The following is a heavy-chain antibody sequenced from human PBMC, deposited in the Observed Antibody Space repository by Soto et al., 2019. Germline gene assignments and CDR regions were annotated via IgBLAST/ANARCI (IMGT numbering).Heavy chain of an antibody. Sequence: LSLTCTVSGGSISSSSYYWGWIRQPPGKGLEWIGSIYYSGSTYYNPSLKSRVTISVDTSKNQFSLKLSSVTAADTAVYYCASLGRFLLRYFSGYDNDYCGQLSLVPVSA. D-gene: IGHD5-12*01. V-gene: IGHV4-39*01. J-gene: IGHJ4*02. CDR1: GGSISSSSYY. CDR3: ASLGRFLLRYFSGYDNDY. CDR2: IYYSGST.